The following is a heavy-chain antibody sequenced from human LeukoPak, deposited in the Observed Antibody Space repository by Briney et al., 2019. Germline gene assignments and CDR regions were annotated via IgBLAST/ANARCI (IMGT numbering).Heavy chain of an antibody. V-gene: IGHV3-30-3*01. CDR3: AKDRRKAITIFGVDPHW. D-gene: IGHD3-3*01. CDR1: GFTFNNYA. CDR2: ISSDGSNK. J-gene: IGHJ4*02. Sequence: PGGSLRLSCAASGFTFNNYAMHWVRQAPGKGLEWVAVISSDGSNKYYADSVKGRFTISRDNSKNTLYLQMNSLRAEDTAVYYCAKDRRKAITIFGVDPHWWGQGTLVTVSS.